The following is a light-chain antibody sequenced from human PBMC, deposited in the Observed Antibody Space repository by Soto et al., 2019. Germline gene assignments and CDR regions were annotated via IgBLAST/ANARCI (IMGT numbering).Light chain of an antibody. CDR1: QSVRSNY. Sequence: EIVLTQTPGTLSLSLGERATLSCRASQSVRSNYLAWYQHIPGQAPRLVIYGASSRATGVPDRFSGSGSGTDFTLIISRLEPEDFAVYYCQQYGSSPPYTFGQGTKLEIK. CDR2: GAS. CDR3: QQYGSSPPYT. J-gene: IGKJ2*01. V-gene: IGKV3-20*01.